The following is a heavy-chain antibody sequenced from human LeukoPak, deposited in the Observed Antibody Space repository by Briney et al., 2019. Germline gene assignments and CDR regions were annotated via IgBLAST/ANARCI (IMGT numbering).Heavy chain of an antibody. Sequence: SETLSLTCTVSGGSISSYYWSWIRQPAGKGLEWIGRIYTSGSTNYNPSLKSRVTMSVDTSKNQFSLKLSSVIAADTAVYYCARGEVYAGATNLDWFDPWGQGTLVTVSS. V-gene: IGHV4-4*07. CDR1: GGSISSYY. D-gene: IGHD1-26*01. CDR3: ARGEVYAGATNLDWFDP. J-gene: IGHJ5*02. CDR2: IYTSGST.